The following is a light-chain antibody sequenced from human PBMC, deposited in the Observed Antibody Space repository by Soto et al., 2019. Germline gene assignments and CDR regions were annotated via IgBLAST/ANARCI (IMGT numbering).Light chain of an antibody. Sequence: QSAVTQPASVSGSPGQSITISCTGTSSVVGGYNYVSWYQQHPGKAPKLMIYEVSNRPSGVSNRFSGSKSGNTASLTISGLQSEDEANYYCSSYTSSSTVVFGAGTKLTVL. J-gene: IGLJ2*01. V-gene: IGLV2-14*01. CDR3: SSYTSSSTVV. CDR2: EVS. CDR1: SSVVGGYNY.